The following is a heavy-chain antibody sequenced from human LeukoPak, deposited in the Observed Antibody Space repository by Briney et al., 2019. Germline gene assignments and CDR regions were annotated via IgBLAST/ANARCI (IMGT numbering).Heavy chain of an antibody. CDR2: INPNSGGT. CDR1: GYTFTGYY. Sequence: GASVKVSCQASGYTFTGYYMHWVRQAPGQGLEWMGWINPNSGGTNYAQKCQGRVTMTRDTSISTAYMELSRLRSDDTAVYYCASLSHNYYDSSGYCWGQETLVTVSS. V-gene: IGHV1-2*02. D-gene: IGHD3-22*01. J-gene: IGHJ4*02. CDR3: ASLSHNYYDSSGYC.